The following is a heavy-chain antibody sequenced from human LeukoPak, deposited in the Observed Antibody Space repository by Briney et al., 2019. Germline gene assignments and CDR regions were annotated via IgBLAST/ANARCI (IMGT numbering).Heavy chain of an antibody. CDR3: ARGGGVRGVLDTFDV. CDR2: IYYTGST. J-gene: IGHJ3*01. Sequence: SETLSLTCTVSGGSISSGDSYWSWIRQPPGQGLEGIGYIYYTGSTDYNPSLKSRVSISVDTSKNQFSLKLSSVTAADTAVYYCARGGGVRGVLDTFDVWGQGTMVTVSS. D-gene: IGHD3-10*01. V-gene: IGHV4-30-4*01. CDR1: GGSISSGDSY.